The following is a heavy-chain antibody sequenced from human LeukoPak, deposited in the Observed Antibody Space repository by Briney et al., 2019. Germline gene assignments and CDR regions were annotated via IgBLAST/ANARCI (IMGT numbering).Heavy chain of an antibody. V-gene: IGHV3-7*03. CDR3: AKEGRSLQTY. Sequence: GGSLRLSCAASGFMFSSNWMSWVRLAPGKGLEWVAKIKEDGTETYYVDSVKGRFTIYRDNAKNSLYLQMNSLRVEDTAVYYCAKEGRSLQTYWGQGTLVTVSS. D-gene: IGHD5-24*01. CDR1: GFMFSSNW. CDR2: IKEDGTET. J-gene: IGHJ4*02.